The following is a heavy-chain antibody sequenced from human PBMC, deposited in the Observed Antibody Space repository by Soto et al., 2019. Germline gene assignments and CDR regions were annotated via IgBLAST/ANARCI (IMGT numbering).Heavy chain of an antibody. Sequence: QVQLVQSGAEVKKPGASVKVSCKASAYTFTSYGISWVRQAPGQGLEWMGWISAYNGNSHYARRLQGRVTMTTDTSTSTAYMELRSLRSDDTAVYYCAGHLGDAFDMWGQGTIVTVSS. CDR3: AGHLGDAFDM. V-gene: IGHV1-18*01. CDR2: ISAYNGNS. D-gene: IGHD3-3*02. CDR1: AYTFTSYG. J-gene: IGHJ3*02.